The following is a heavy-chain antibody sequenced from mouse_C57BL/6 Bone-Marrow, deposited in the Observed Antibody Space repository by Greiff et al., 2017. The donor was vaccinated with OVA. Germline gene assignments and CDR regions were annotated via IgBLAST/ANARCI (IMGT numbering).Heavy chain of an antibody. CDR2: IYPRSGNT. CDR1: GYTFTSYG. Sequence: QVQLKQSGAELARPGASVKLSCKASGYTFTSYGISWVKQRTGQGLEWIGEIYPRSGNTYYNEKFKGKATLTADKSSSTAYMELRSLTSEDSAVYFCARGSYEWGKGTSVTVSS. J-gene: IGHJ4*01. D-gene: IGHD2-12*01. V-gene: IGHV1-81*01. CDR3: ARGSYE.